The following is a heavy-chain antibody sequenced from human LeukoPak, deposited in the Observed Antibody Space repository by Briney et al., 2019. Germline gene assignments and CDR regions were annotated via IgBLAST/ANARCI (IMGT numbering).Heavy chain of an antibody. V-gene: IGHV3-9*01. D-gene: IGHD2-21*02. Sequence: GGSLRLSCAASGFTFDDYAMHWVRQAPGKGLEWVSGISWNSGSIVYADSVKGRFTISRDNIKGSLFLQLNSLRAEDTAVYYCARGRIKYCGGDCYSRVHFDYWGQGTLVTVSS. J-gene: IGHJ4*02. CDR2: ISWNSGSI. CDR1: GFTFDDYA. CDR3: ARGRIKYCGGDCYSRVHFDY.